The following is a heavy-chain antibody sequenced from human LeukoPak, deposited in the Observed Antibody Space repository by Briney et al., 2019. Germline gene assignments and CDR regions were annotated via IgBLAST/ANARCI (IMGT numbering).Heavy chain of an antibody. CDR3: ARGGEWGGINFDY. J-gene: IGHJ4*02. CDR2: ITSTSTI. D-gene: IGHD3-10*01. V-gene: IGHV3-48*01. CDR1: GFTFSSYS. Sequence: PGGSLRLSCAASGFTFSSYSMNWVRQAPGEGLEWVSYITSTSTIYYADSVKGRFTISRDNARNSLYLQMNSLRAEDTAVYYCARGGEWGGINFDYWGQGTLVTVSS.